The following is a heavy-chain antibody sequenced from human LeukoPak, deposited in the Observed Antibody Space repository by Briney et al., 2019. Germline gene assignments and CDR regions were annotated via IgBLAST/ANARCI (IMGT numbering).Heavy chain of an antibody. V-gene: IGHV1-2*02. CDR2: ISPNSGGT. D-gene: IGHD2-2*02. Sequence: GASVKVSCKASRYTLTSYDINWVRQATGQGLEWMGWISPNSGGTNYAQKFQGRVTMTRDTSISTAYMELSSLRSDDTAVYYCARGCSSTTCYTSGFDYWGQGTLVTVSS. CDR1: RYTLTSYD. J-gene: IGHJ4*02. CDR3: ARGCSSTTCYTSGFDY.